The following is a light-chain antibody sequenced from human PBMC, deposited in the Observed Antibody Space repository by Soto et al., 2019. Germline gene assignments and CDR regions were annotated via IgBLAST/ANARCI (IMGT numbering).Light chain of an antibody. V-gene: IGKV3-20*01. CDR2: GAS. J-gene: IGKJ1*01. CDR1: QSVSNNY. CDR3: QQRRT. Sequence: EIVLTQSPGTLSLSPGERATLSCRASQSVSNNYLAWYQQKPGQAPRLLIYGASSRATGIPDRFSGSGSGTDFTLTISRLEPEDFAVYYCQQRRTFGQGTKVDIK.